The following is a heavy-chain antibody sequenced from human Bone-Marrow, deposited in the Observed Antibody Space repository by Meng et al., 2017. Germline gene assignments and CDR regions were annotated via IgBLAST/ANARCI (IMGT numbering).Heavy chain of an antibody. J-gene: IGHJ4*02. Sequence: VQWQQPGPRLVKPSQALSCTCAISGDSVSGNRALWHWVRQSPSRGLEWLGHTYHRSQWQSHYGASVKSRISIYADTSRNQFSLILNSVTTEDTAVYYCASWYGESWGQGTLVTVSS. CDR3: ASWYGES. CDR2: TYHRSQWQS. D-gene: IGHD3-10*01. V-gene: IGHV6-1*01. CDR1: GDSVSGNRAL.